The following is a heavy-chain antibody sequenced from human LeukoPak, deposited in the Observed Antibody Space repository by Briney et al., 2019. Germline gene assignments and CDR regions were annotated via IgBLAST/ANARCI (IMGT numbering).Heavy chain of an antibody. Sequence: GGSLRLSCAASGFTFSNYAMHWIRQAPGKGLEWVAVISYDGSNKYYADSVKGRFTISRDNSKNTLYLQMNSLGAEDTAVYYCAKDGAYDSSGYYVGSGWFDPWGQGTLVTVSS. CDR3: AKDGAYDSSGYYVGSGWFDP. D-gene: IGHD3-22*01. J-gene: IGHJ5*02. V-gene: IGHV3-30-3*01. CDR1: GFTFSNYA. CDR2: ISYDGSNK.